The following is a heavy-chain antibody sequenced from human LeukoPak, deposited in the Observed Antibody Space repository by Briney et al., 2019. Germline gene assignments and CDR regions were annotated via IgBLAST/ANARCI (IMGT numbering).Heavy chain of an antibody. V-gene: IGHV3-23*01. Sequence: GGSLRLSCAASGITFTCYAMTWVRQAPGKGLEWVSSISGSGDSSYYAGSVKGRFTISRDNSKNTLYLQMNSLRAEDTAVYYCARDRYCGGDCYYWYFDLWGRGTLVTVSS. D-gene: IGHD2-21*02. CDR3: ARDRYCGGDCYYWYFDL. CDR2: ISGSGDSS. J-gene: IGHJ2*01. CDR1: GITFTCYA.